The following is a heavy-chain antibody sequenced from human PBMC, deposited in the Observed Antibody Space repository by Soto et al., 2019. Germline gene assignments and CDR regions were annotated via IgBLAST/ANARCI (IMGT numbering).Heavy chain of an antibody. J-gene: IGHJ4*02. CDR3: AKYYYDTSTFSLDS. D-gene: IGHD3-22*01. CDR2: IDGGGGST. CDR1: GFTFSSYA. V-gene: IGHV3-23*01. Sequence: WGSLRLSCSASGFTFSSYAISWVRQAPGKGLEWVSAIDGGGGSTFYADSVKGRFTISRDNSKNTLYLQMNSLRADDTAVYYCAKYYYDTSTFSLDSWGQGTLVTVSS.